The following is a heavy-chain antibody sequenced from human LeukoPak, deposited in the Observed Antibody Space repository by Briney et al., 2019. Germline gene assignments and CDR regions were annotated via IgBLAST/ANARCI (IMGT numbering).Heavy chain of an antibody. D-gene: IGHD3-10*01. CDR3: AKVTYGSGTYGAFDS. CDR1: GFTFSSYA. J-gene: IGHJ4*02. Sequence: GGSLRLSCAASGFTFSSYAMSWVRQAPGKGLEWDSYISSSGSTIYYADSVKGRFTISRDNAKNSLYLQMNSLRAEDTAIYYCAKVTYGSGTYGAFDSWGQGTLVTVSS. V-gene: IGHV3-48*04. CDR2: ISSSGSTI.